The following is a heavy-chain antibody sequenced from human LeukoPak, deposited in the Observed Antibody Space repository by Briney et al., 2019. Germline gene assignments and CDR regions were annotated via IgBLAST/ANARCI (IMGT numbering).Heavy chain of an antibody. Sequence: ASVKVSCKASGGTFSSYAISWVRQAPGQGLEWVGGIIPIFGTANYAQKFQGRVTITADKSTSTAYMELSSLRSEDTAVYYCASTRGYSYDDAFDIWGQGTMVTVSS. D-gene: IGHD5-18*01. CDR3: ASTRGYSYDDAFDI. V-gene: IGHV1-69*06. J-gene: IGHJ3*02. CDR2: IIPIFGTA. CDR1: GGTFSSYA.